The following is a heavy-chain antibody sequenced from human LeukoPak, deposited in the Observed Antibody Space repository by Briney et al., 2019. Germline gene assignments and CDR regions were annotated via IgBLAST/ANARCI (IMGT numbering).Heavy chain of an antibody. CDR3: AGGSGWVTDS. CDR1: GFTFSSYA. V-gene: IGHV3-23*01. D-gene: IGHD6-19*01. CDR2: ISGSGGST. Sequence: GGSLRLSCAASGFTFSSYAMSWVRQAPGKGLEWVSAISGSGGSTYYADSVKGRFTISRDNAKNSLYLQMNSLRAEDTAVYFCAGGSGWVTDSWGQGTLVTVSA. J-gene: IGHJ4*02.